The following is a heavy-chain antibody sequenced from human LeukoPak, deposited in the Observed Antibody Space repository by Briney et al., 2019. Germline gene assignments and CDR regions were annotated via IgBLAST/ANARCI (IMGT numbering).Heavy chain of an antibody. J-gene: IGHJ4*02. V-gene: IGHV3-53*01. CDR2: IYSGGST. Sequence: GGSLRLSCAASGFIVRNYYLSWVRQAPGKGLEWVSVIYSGGSTYYADSVKGRFTISRDNSKNTLYLQMNSLRAEDTAVYYCARGDTANSYWGEGTLVTVSS. CDR1: GFIVRNYY. D-gene: IGHD5-18*01. CDR3: ARGDTANSY.